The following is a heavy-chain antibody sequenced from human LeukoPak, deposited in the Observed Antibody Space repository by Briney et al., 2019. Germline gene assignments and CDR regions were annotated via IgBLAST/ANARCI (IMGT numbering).Heavy chain of an antibody. D-gene: IGHD3-22*01. V-gene: IGHV1-46*01. J-gene: IGHJ4*02. Sequence: ASVKVSCKASGYTFTSYYLYWVRQAPGQGLEWMGVINPSGGSTTSAQKFQGRDTTTRDTSTSTVYMELRSLRSEDTAVYYCARGPGPADDGGGYCFDYWGQGTLVTVSS. CDR2: INPSGGST. CDR1: GYTFTSYY. CDR3: ARGPGPADDGGGYCFDY.